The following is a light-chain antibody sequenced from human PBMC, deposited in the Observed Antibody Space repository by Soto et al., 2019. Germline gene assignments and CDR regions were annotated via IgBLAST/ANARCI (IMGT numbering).Light chain of an antibody. V-gene: IGLV1-44*01. CDR2: INN. J-gene: IGLJ2*01. CDR3: AACDDSLNGPV. Sequence: QSVLTQPPSASGTPGQRVTISCSGSSSNIGSNTVNWYQQLPGTAPKLLIYINNQRPSGVPDRFSGSKSGTSASLAISGLQSEDEADYYCAACDDSLNGPVFGGGTKLTVL. CDR1: SSNIGSNT.